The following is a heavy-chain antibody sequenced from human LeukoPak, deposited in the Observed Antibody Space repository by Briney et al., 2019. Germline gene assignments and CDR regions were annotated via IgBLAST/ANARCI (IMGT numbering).Heavy chain of an antibody. CDR2: ISSSGSTI. CDR3: ARGVGDPDDPDPTYYYYMDV. J-gene: IGHJ6*03. CDR1: GFTFSSYE. Sequence: PGGSLRLSCAASGFTFSSYEMNWVRQAPGKGLEWVSYISSSGSTIYYADSVKGRFTISRDNAKNSLYLQMNSLRAEDTAVYYCARGVGDPDDPDPTYYYYMDVWGKGTTVTVSS. V-gene: IGHV3-48*03. D-gene: IGHD3-10*01.